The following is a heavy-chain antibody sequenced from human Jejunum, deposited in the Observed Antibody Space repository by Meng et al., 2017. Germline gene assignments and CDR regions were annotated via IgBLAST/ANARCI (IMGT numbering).Heavy chain of an antibody. CDR1: GFTFSSYW. CDR2: INTDGNTP. J-gene: IGHJ4*02. CDR3: ARESRNAAVFDY. V-gene: IGHV3-74*01. D-gene: IGHD1-14*01. Sequence: GEALKTPRAAPGFTFSSYWMYWVRQAPGKGPGSISGINTDGNTPSHADSVKGRFTISRDNAKNTLYLKMNSLRAEDTAVYYCARESRNAAVFDYWGQGTQVTVSS.